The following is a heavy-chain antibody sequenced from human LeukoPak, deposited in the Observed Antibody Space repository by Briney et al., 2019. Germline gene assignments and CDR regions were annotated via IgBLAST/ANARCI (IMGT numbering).Heavy chain of an antibody. D-gene: IGHD2-15*01. J-gene: IGHJ6*03. V-gene: IGHV1-69*05. Sequence: GASVKVSCKASGYTFSGYYMHWVRQAPGQGLEWMGRIIPIFGTANYAQKFQGRVTIATDESTSTAYMELSSLRSEDTAVYYCARAPVVVAATPLFTDYYYMDVWGKGTTVTVSS. CDR1: GYTFSGYY. CDR2: IIPIFGTA. CDR3: ARAPVVVAATPLFTDYYYMDV.